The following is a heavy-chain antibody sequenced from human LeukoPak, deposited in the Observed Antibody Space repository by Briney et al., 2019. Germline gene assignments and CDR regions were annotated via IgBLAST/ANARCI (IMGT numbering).Heavy chain of an antibody. CDR3: AKAEYCSGGSCYLQDAFDI. J-gene: IGHJ3*02. CDR2: ISGSGGST. V-gene: IGHV3-23*01. D-gene: IGHD2-15*01. Sequence: PGGSLRLSCAASGVTVSSNYMSWVRQAPGKGLEWVSAISGSGGSTYYADSVKGRFTISRDNSKNTLYLQMNSLRAEDTAVYYCAKAEYCSGGSCYLQDAFDIWGQGTMVTVSS. CDR1: GVTVSSNY.